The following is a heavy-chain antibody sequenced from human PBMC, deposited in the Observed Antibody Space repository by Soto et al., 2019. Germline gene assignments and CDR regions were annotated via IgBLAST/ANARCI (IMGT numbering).Heavy chain of an antibody. D-gene: IGHD1-26*01. CDR3: ARDITGATGDY. V-gene: IGHV1-18*01. CDR2: ISTSNGDT. Sequence: QVQLVQSGPEVKEPGASVRVSCKASGYTFINYNIFWVRQAPGQGLEWMGWISTSNGDTNYAQNFQGRVTMTTDTSTTTAYVELRSLRYDDTAVYYCARDITGATGDYWGQGPLVTVSS. CDR1: GYTFINYN. J-gene: IGHJ4*02.